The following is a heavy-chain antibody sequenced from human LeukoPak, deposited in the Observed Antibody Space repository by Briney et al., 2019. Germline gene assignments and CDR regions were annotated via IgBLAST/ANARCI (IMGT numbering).Heavy chain of an antibody. CDR1: EFTFSSYS. CDR3: ARDLNDFWSGYSPPDAFDI. Sequence: GGSLRLSCAASEFTFSSYSMNWVRQAPGKGLEWVSYICSSSSTIYYADSVKGRFTISRDNAKNSLYLQMNSLRAEDTAVYYCARDLNDFWSGYSPPDAFDIWGQGTMVTVSS. V-gene: IGHV3-48*01. D-gene: IGHD3-3*01. J-gene: IGHJ3*02. CDR2: ICSSSSTI.